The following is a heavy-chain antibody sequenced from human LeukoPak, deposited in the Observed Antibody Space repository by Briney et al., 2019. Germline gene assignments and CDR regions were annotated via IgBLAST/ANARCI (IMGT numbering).Heavy chain of an antibody. Sequence: GGSLRLSCAASGFTFSSYAMHWVRQAPGKGLEYVSAISSNGGSTYYANSVKGRFTISRDNSKNTLYLQMNSLRAEDTAVYYCAKDGQWELLRGGDFDYWGQGTLVTVSS. CDR2: ISSNGGST. V-gene: IGHV3-64*01. CDR3: AKDGQWELLRGGDFDY. J-gene: IGHJ4*02. CDR1: GFTFSSYA. D-gene: IGHD1-26*01.